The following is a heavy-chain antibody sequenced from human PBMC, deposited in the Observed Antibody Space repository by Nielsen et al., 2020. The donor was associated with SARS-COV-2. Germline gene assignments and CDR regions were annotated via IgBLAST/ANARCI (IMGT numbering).Heavy chain of an antibody. CDR2: IYYSGST. D-gene: IGHD3-3*01. V-gene: IGHV4-59*01. J-gene: IGHJ4*02. CDR3: ARASPRTIFGVVIIGGSLDY. CDR1: GGSISSYY. Sequence: SETLSLTCTVSGGSISSYYWSWIRQPPGKGLEWIGYIYYSGSTNYNPSLKSRVTISVDTSKNQFSLKLSSVTAADTAVYYCARASPRTIFGVVIIGGSLDYWGQETLVTVSS.